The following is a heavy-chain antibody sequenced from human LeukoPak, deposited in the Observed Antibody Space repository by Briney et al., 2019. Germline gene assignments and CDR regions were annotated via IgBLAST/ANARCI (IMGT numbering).Heavy chain of an antibody. CDR3: ARGRSGSYGFFDY. V-gene: IGHV1-46*01. CDR2: INPTGGST. D-gene: IGHD3-10*01. J-gene: IGHJ4*02. Sequence: ASVKVSCKASGYTFTSYYMHWVRQAPGQGLEWMGLINPTGGSTGYAQKFQGRVTMTRDMSTSTDYMELSSLRAEDTAVYYCARGRSGSYGFFDYWSLGNLVTVSS. CDR1: GYTFTSYY.